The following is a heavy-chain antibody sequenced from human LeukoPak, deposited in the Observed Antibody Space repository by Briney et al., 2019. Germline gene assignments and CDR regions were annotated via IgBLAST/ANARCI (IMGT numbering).Heavy chain of an antibody. Sequence: GGSLRLSCAASGFTFSSHAMSWVRQAPGKGLEWVSTINGGGVNTHYADSVGGRFTISRDNSKNTLFLQMNSLRDEDTAVYYCAKDLYSNYGPADYWGQGNLVTVSS. V-gene: IGHV3-23*01. CDR1: GFTFSSHA. J-gene: IGHJ4*02. CDR2: INGGGVNT. D-gene: IGHD4-11*01. CDR3: AKDLYSNYGPADY.